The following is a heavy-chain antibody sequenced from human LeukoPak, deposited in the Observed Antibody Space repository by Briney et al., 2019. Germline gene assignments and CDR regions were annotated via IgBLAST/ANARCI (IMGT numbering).Heavy chain of an antibody. CDR2: IRQEGSEK. CDR1: VFTLSRYW. D-gene: IGHD3-22*01. J-gene: IGHJ4*02. Sequence: GGSRSLSCAVSVFTLSRYWMVCVRHAPGRGLGWGANIRQEGSEKYYVASVRGRFSISRDNTKNSLYLQLNSLRGEDTAVYYCAILAGYDRSDYFDYWGQGTLVTVSS. V-gene: IGHV3-7*01. CDR3: AILAGYDRSDYFDY.